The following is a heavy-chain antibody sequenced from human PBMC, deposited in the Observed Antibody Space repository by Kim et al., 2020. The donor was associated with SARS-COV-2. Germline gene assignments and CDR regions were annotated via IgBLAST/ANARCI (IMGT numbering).Heavy chain of an antibody. Sequence: SVKVSCKASGGTFSSYAISWVRQAPGQGLEWMGRIIPILGIANYAQKFQGRVTITADKSTSTAYMELSSLRSEDTAVYYGAGGDYDILTGITPSWFDPWGQGTLVTVSS. D-gene: IGHD3-9*01. CDR2: IIPILGIA. V-gene: IGHV1-69*04. J-gene: IGHJ5*02. CDR1: GGTFSSYA. CDR3: AGGDYDILTGITPSWFDP.